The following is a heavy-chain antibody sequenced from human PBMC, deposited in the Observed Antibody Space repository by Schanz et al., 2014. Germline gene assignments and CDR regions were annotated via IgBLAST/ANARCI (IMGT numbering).Heavy chain of an antibody. D-gene: IGHD5-12*01. Sequence: QVQLVQSGAEVKKPGSSMKVSCKASGCTFNSYTINWVRQAPGQGLEWMGRIISIIGIPNYAQKFQGRVTFTADRSTSTAYMELSSLKSEDKAVYCCARGPLGTSPWGQGTLVTVSS. CDR3: ARGPLGTSP. CDR2: IISIIGIP. CDR1: GCTFNSYT. V-gene: IGHV1-69*02. J-gene: IGHJ5*02.